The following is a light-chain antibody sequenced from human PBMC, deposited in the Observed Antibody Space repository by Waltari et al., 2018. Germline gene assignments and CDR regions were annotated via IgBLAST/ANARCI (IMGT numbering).Light chain of an antibody. CDR2: DVS. Sequence: QSALTQSASVSGSPGQSITISCTGTSSDFAVFNYVSWYQQHPGKAPQLMIYDVSKRPSGVSNRFSGSKSGNTASLTISWLQAEDEADYYCSSYTSTWVFGGGTNLTVL. CDR3: SSYTSTWV. V-gene: IGLV2-14*01. CDR1: SSDFAVFNY. J-gene: IGLJ3*02.